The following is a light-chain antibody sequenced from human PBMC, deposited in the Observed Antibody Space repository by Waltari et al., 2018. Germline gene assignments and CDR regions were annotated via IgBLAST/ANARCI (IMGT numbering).Light chain of an antibody. J-gene: IGLJ2*01. V-gene: IGLV1-36*01. Sequence: QSVLTQTPSVSEAPRQRVTISCSGSRSNIGNNAVNWYQQVHGKSPKLLVFADDLLPSGVSYRFSGSKSGTSASLAISGLRSEDAGVYFCAAWDDSLKGVLFGGGTKLTVL. CDR3: AAWDDSLKGVL. CDR1: RSNIGNNA. CDR2: ADD.